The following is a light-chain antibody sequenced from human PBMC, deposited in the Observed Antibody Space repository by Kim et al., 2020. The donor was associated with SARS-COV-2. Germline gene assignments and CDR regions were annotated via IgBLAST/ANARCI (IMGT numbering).Light chain of an antibody. V-gene: IGKV1-27*01. CDR2: AAS. Sequence: GSVGDRVTITCRESQDISNYLAWFQLKPGKAPKLLIYAASALQPGVPSRFSGSGSGTDFTLTVTSLQPEDVATYYCQKCDSAPWTFGQGTKVDIK. CDR1: QDISNY. CDR3: QKCDSAPWT. J-gene: IGKJ1*01.